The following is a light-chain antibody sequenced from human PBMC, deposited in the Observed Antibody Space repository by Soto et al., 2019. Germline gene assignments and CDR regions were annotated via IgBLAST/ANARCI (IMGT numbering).Light chain of an antibody. Sequence: QSVLTQPPSVSGAPGQRVTISCTGSSSNIGAGYDVHWYQQLPGTAPKLLIYGNSNRPSGFPDRFSGFKSGTSASLAITGLQAEDDADYYCQSYDSSLSGVVFGGGTKLTVL. CDR1: SSNIGAGYD. CDR2: GNS. V-gene: IGLV1-40*01. J-gene: IGLJ2*01. CDR3: QSYDSSLSGVV.